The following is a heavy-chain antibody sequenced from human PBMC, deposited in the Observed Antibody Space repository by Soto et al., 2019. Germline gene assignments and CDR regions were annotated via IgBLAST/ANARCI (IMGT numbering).Heavy chain of an antibody. CDR3: ARHGNPSMIAVAGNGFDY. J-gene: IGHJ4*02. Sequence: GESLKISCKGSGYSFTSYWIGWVRQMPGKGLEWMGIIYPGDSDTRYSPSFQGQVTISADKSISTAYLQWSSLKASDTAMYYCARHGNPSMIAVAGNGFDYWGQGTLVTVSS. V-gene: IGHV5-51*01. CDR1: GYSFTSYW. D-gene: IGHD6-19*01. CDR2: IYPGDSDT.